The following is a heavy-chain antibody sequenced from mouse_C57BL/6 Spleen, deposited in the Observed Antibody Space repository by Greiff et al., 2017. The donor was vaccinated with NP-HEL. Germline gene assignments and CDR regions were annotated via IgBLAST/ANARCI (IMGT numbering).Heavy chain of an antibody. CDR3: TRDYTAY. CDR2: IDPETGGT. D-gene: IGHD2-12*01. Sequence: QVQLQQSGAELARPGASVKLSCKASGYTFTDYEMHWVKQTPVHGLEWIGAIDPETGGTAYNQKFKGKAILTADKSSSTAYMELRSLTSEDSAVYYCTRDYTAYWGQGTLVTVSA. CDR1: GYTFTDYE. V-gene: IGHV1-15*01. J-gene: IGHJ3*01.